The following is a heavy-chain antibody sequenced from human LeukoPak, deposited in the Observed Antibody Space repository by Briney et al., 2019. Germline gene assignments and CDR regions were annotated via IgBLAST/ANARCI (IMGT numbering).Heavy chain of an antibody. Sequence: PGGSLRLSCTVSGFTFSSFTMNWVRQGPGKGLEWVASISNSGDYISYADSLKGRFTISRDNAKNSLFLQMSSLRAEDTAVYYCAKDQGDGYKFWDYWGQGTLVTVSS. CDR3: AKDQGDGYKFWDY. V-gene: IGHV3-21*01. CDR1: GFTFSSFT. CDR2: ISNSGDYI. J-gene: IGHJ4*02. D-gene: IGHD5-24*01.